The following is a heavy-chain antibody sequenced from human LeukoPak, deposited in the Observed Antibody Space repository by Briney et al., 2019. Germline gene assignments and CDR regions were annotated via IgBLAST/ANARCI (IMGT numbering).Heavy chain of an antibody. J-gene: IGHJ3*02. Sequence: PSETLSLTCTVSGGSISSYYWSWIRQPPGKGLEWIGYIYYSGSTNYNPSLKSRVTISVDTSRNQFSLKLSSVTAADTAVYYCARDKNRVGYTAFDIWGQGTMVTVSS. CDR3: ARDKNRVGYTAFDI. CDR2: IYYSGST. CDR1: GGSISSYY. V-gene: IGHV4-59*01. D-gene: IGHD1-26*01.